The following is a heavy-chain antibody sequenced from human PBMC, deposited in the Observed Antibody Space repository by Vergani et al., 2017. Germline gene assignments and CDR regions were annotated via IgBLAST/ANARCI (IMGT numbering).Heavy chain of an antibody. Sequence: QVQLVQSGAEVKKPGASVKVSCKASGYTFTSYGISWVRQAPGQGLEWMGWISAYNGNTNYAQKLQGRVTMTTDTSTSTAYMELRSLRSDDTAVYYCARVGWTYYDFLSGYYTDYYYYMDVWGKGTTVTVSS. J-gene: IGHJ6*03. V-gene: IGHV1-18*01. D-gene: IGHD3-3*01. CDR2: ISAYNGNT. CDR1: GYTFTSYG. CDR3: ARVGWTYYDFLSGYYTDYYYYMDV.